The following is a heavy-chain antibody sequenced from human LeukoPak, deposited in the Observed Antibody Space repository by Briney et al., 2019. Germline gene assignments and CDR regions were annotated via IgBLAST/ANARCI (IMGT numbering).Heavy chain of an antibody. D-gene: IGHD3-3*01. J-gene: IGHJ6*02. CDR3: AKGYYDFWSGYYMPGGMDV. CDR1: GFTFSSYG. V-gene: IGHV3-30*18. Sequence: PGRSLRLSCAASGFTFSSYGMHWVRQAPGKGPEWVALISYDGSNNYYADSVKGRFTIYRDNSKNTLYLQMNSLRAEDTAVYYCAKGYYDFWSGYYMPGGMDVWGQGTTVTVSS. CDR2: ISYDGSNN.